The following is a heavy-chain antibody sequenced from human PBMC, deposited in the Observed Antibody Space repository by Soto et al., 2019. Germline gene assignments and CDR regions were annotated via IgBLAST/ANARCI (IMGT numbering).Heavy chain of an antibody. D-gene: IGHD3-10*01. V-gene: IGHV1-8*01. CDR3: ASHYYGSGSHDAFDI. CDR2: MNPNSGNT. CDR1: GYTVTSYD. Sequence: ASVKVSCKASGYTVTSYDINWVRQATGQGLEWMGWMNPNSGNTGYAQKFQGRATMTRNTSISTAYMELSSLRSEDTAVYYCASHYYGSGSHDAFDIWGQGTMVTVSS. J-gene: IGHJ3*02.